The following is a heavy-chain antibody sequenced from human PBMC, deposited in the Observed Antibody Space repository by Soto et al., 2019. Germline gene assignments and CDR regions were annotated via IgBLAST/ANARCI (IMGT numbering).Heavy chain of an antibody. V-gene: IGHV3-23*01. Sequence: EVQLLESGGGLVQPGGSLRLSCAASGFTFSSYAMSWVRQAPGKGLEWVTAISGSGGSKYYADSVKGRFTISSDNSKNTLYLQMNRMRAEDTAVYYCANWPSEVWYYYCGMDVWGQGTTVTVSS. CDR1: GFTFSSYA. J-gene: IGHJ6*02. CDR3: ANWPSEVWYYYCGMDV. CDR2: ISGSGGSK.